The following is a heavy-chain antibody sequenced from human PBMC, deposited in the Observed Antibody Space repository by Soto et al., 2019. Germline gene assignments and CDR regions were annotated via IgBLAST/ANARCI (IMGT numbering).Heavy chain of an antibody. J-gene: IGHJ6*02. CDR1: GFTFSSYG. CDR3: ARDPGIAAAGNQYYYYGMDV. V-gene: IGHV3-33*01. D-gene: IGHD6-13*01. CDR2: IWYDGSNK. Sequence: GGSLRLSCAASGFTFSSYGMHWVRQAPGKGLEWVAVIWYDGSNKYYAGSVKGRFTISRDNSKNTLYLQMNSLRAEDTAVYYCARDPGIAAAGNQYYYYGMDVWGQGTTVTVSS.